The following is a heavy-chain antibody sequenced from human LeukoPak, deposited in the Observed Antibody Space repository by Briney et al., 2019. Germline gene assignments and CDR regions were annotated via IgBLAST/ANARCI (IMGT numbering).Heavy chain of an antibody. CDR2: ISSSSSYI. D-gene: IGHD2-2*02. CDR3: ARDSQRDIVVVPAAIYNY. CDR1: GFTFSSYS. V-gene: IGHV3-21*01. Sequence: GGSLRLACAASGFTFSSYSMNWVRQAPGEGLEWVSSISSSSSYIYYADSVKGRFNISRDNAKNSLYLQMTSLRAADTAVYYCARDSQRDIVVVPAAIYNYWGQGTLVTVSS. J-gene: IGHJ4*02.